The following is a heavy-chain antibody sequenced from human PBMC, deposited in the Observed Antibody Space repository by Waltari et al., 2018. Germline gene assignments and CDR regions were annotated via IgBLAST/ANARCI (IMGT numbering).Heavy chain of an antibody. CDR2: IYYSGST. CDR3: ARGYSGYAYYYYYAMDV. J-gene: IGHJ6*02. Sequence: QLQLQESGPGLVTPSEPLSLTCTVSGGSSSSSSYSWGSIRQPPGKGLEWIGSIYYSGSTYYNPSLKSRVTISVDTSKNQFSLKLSSVTAADTAVYYCARGYSGYAYYYYYAMDVWGQGTTVTVSS. CDR1: GGSSSSSSYS. D-gene: IGHD5-12*01. V-gene: IGHV4-39*01.